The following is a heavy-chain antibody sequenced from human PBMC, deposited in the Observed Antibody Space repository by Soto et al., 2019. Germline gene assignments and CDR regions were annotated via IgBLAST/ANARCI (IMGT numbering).Heavy chain of an antibody. V-gene: IGHV3-23*01. J-gene: IGHJ4*02. CDR1: GFTFSNYA. Sequence: EVQLLESGGGLVQPGGSLRLSCAASGFTFSNYAMTWVREAPGKGLEWVSAISGSGDETYYAASVKGRFTISRDNSKNTLYLQMNSLRAEDTAIYFCAKDPTTVIRGYFACWGQGTLVTVSS. CDR2: ISGSGDET. D-gene: IGHD4-17*01. CDR3: AKDPTTVIRGYFAC.